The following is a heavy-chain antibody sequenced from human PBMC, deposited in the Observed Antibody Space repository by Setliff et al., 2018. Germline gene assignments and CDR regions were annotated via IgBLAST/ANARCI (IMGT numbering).Heavy chain of an antibody. J-gene: IGHJ5*02. D-gene: IGHD3-10*01. V-gene: IGHV4-34*01. CDR2: IHYSGGT. CDR3: ARLSHAYYYGSGSYFGFDP. CDR1: GGSFSGYY. Sequence: SETLSLTCAVYGGSFSGYYWSWIRQPPGKGLEWIGSIHYSGGTYYNPSLKSRVTIFVDTSKNQFSLKLSSVTAADTAVYYCARLSHAYYYGSGSYFGFDPWGQGTLVTVSS.